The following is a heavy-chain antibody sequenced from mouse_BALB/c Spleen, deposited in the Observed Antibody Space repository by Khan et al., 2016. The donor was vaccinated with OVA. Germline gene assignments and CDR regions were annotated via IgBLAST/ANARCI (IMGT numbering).Heavy chain of an antibody. V-gene: IGHV1-4*01. J-gene: IGHJ2*01. Sequence: QVQLKQSGAELARPGASVKMSCKASGYTFTSFTMHWVKQRPGQGLEWIGDINPSSGYTKYNQKIKDKATLTADKYSSTAYMQLSSLTSEDSAVYYCARTHERWGQGTTLTVSS. CDR2: INPSSGYT. CDR3: ARTHER. CDR1: GYTFTSFT.